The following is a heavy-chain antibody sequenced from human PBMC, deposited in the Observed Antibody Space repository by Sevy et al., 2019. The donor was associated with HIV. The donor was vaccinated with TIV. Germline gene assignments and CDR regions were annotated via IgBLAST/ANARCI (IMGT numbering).Heavy chain of an antibody. Sequence: GGSLRLSCAASGFTFSSYWMHWVRQAPGKGLVWVSRINSDGSSTSYADSVKGRFTISRDNAKNTLYLQMNSLRAEDTAVYYCARDESIAARGYYYYYGMDVWGQGTTVTVSS. CDR1: GFTFSSYW. V-gene: IGHV3-74*01. D-gene: IGHD6-6*01. CDR3: ARDESIAARGYYYYYGMDV. J-gene: IGHJ6*02. CDR2: INSDGSST.